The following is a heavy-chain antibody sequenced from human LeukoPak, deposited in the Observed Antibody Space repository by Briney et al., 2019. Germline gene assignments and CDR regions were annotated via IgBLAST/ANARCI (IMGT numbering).Heavy chain of an antibody. Sequence: GGSLRLSCAASGFTFSSYWMSWVRRAPGKGLEWVANIKQDGSEKYYVDSVKGRFTISRDNAKNSLYLQMNSLRAEDTAVYYCARDGDPSIAGFDYWGQGTLVTVSS. J-gene: IGHJ4*02. CDR1: GFTFSSYW. D-gene: IGHD6-6*01. V-gene: IGHV3-7*01. CDR2: IKQDGSEK. CDR3: ARDGDPSIAGFDY.